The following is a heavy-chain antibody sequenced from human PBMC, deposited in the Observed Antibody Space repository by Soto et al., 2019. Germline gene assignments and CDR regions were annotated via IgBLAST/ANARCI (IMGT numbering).Heavy chain of an antibody. J-gene: IGHJ5*02. Sequence: SETLSLTCAVFGGSFSGYYWTWIRQTPGKGLEWIGEINHGGSTNYRSSLKSRVTMSVDTSKNQFSLKLSSLAAADTAVYYCARDQLEGNWFDPWGQGTLVTVSS. D-gene: IGHD1-1*01. CDR1: GGSFSGYY. CDR3: ARDQLEGNWFDP. V-gene: IGHV4-34*10. CDR2: INHGGST.